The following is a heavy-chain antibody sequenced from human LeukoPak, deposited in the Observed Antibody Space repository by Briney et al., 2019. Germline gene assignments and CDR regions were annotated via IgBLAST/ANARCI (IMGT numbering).Heavy chain of an antibody. CDR2: FDPEDGET. D-gene: IGHD5-18*01. CDR3: ATAPGYSYGRDEIDY. Sequence: ASVKVFCKVSGYTLTELSMHWVRQAPGKGLEWMGGFDPEDGETIYAQKFQGRVTMTEDTSTDTAYMELSSLRSEDTAVYYCATAPGYSYGRDEIDYWGQGTLVTVSS. CDR1: GYTLTELS. J-gene: IGHJ4*02. V-gene: IGHV1-24*01.